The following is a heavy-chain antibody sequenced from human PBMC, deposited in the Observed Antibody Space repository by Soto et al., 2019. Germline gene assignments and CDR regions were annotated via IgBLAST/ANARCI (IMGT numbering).Heavy chain of an antibody. V-gene: IGHV2-5*01. D-gene: IGHD2-21*01. J-gene: IGHJ6*04. Sequence: QITLKESGTTLVKPTQTLTLTCTFSGFSLRTSGVGVGWIRQPPGKTLECLALIYWYNDKRYSPSLRSRLTSTAYTSDHTVXLXTXXFHPVDRAKHFCAQSRCGAVCRGCYPSPDYDAGAAGGGGPTVTSSS. CDR1: GFSLRTSGVG. CDR3: AQSRCGAVCRGCYPSPDYDAGAA. CDR2: IYWYNDK.